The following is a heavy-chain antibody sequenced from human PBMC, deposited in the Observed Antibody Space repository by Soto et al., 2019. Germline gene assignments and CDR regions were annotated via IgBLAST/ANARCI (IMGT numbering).Heavy chain of an antibody. D-gene: IGHD3-3*01. CDR3: VNDSGYYGNWLDP. CDR2: VSWHGDSL. J-gene: IGHJ5*02. CDR1: GFTFDDYA. Sequence: EVQLVESGGGFIQPGGSLRLSCAASGFTFDDYAMHWVRQAPGKGLEWVSGVSWHGDSLGYADSVKGRFIISRDNAKNSLYLQMNSLRIEDTALYYCVNDSGYYGNWLDPWGQGTLVTVSS. V-gene: IGHV3-9*01.